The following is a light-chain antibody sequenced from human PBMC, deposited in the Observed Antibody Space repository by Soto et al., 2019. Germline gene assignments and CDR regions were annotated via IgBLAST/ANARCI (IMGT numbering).Light chain of an antibody. CDR3: QQYNKRPPWT. CDR2: GAS. V-gene: IGKV3-15*01. CDR1: QPISND. J-gene: IGKJ1*01. Sequence: EIVITQSPATLSVSPGERATLSCWASQPISNDLAWYQQKPGQTPRLLIYGASTRVTGIPARFSGSGSGTEFTLTISSLXSEDFAVYYCQQYNKRPPWTFGQGTKVDIK.